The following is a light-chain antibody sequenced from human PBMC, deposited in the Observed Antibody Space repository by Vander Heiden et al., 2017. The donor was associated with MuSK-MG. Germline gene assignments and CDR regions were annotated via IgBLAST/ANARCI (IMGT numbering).Light chain of an antibody. V-gene: IGKV1-39*01. CDR3: QQSVSVPWT. CDR1: QPIRDH. Sequence: DIQMTQSPSSLSASVGDRVTITCRASQPIRDHLNWYQLKPGKAPDLVMYAASNLQRGVPSRFSGGGSGTEFTLTIARLQPEDFATYFFQQSVSVPWTFGQGTKVEIK. CDR2: AAS. J-gene: IGKJ1*01.